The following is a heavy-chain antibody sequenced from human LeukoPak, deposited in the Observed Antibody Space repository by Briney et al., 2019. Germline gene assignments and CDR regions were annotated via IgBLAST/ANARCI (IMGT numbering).Heavy chain of an antibody. CDR2: INHSGST. V-gene: IGHV4-34*01. Sequence: PSETLSLTCAVYGGSFSGYYWSWIRQPPGKGLEWIGEINHSGSTNYNPSLKSRVTISVDTSKNQFSLKVSSVTAADTAVYYCARGRVAGPLDYWGQGTLVTVSS. CDR1: GGSFSGYY. CDR3: ARGRVAGPLDY. J-gene: IGHJ4*02. D-gene: IGHD6-19*01.